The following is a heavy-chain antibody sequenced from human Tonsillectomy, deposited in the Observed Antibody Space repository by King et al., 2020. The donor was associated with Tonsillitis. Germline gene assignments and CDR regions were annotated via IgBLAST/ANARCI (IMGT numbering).Heavy chain of an antibody. CDR2: ISSSSSYI. D-gene: IGHD7-27*01. J-gene: IGHJ6*02. V-gene: IGHV3-21*01. CDR3: ARPSSRTWGIVYYYYGMDV. Sequence: EVQLVESGGSLVKPGGSLTLSCAASGFTFSSYSMNWVRQAPGKGLEWVSSISSSSSYINYGDSVEGRFTISRDNAKNSLYLQMNSLRAEDTAVYYCARPSSRTWGIVYYYYGMDVWGQGTTVSVSS. CDR1: GFTFSSYS.